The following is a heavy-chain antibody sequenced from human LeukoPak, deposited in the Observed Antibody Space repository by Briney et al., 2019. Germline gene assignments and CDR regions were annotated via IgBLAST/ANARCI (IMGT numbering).Heavy chain of an antibody. V-gene: IGHV3-9*01. D-gene: IGHD7-27*01. CDR3: AKDQGTGDPNYYYGMDV. CDR1: GFTFDDYA. J-gene: IGHJ6*02. CDR2: ISWNSGSI. Sequence: GGSLRLSCAASGFTFDDYAMHWVRQAPGKGLEWVSGISWNSGSIGYADSVKGRFTISRDNSKNTLYLQMNSLRAEDTAVYYCAKDQGTGDPNYYYGMDVWGQGTTVTVSS.